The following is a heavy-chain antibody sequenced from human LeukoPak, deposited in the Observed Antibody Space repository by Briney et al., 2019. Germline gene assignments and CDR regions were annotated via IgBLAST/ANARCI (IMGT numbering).Heavy chain of an antibody. V-gene: IGHV3-23*01. CDR3: AKNRGANYYNYMDV. J-gene: IGHJ6*03. CDR1: GFTFSTYA. CDR2: IGGGGRDT. D-gene: IGHD4/OR15-4a*01. Sequence: GGSLRLSCAASGFTFSTYAMSWVRQAPGKGLEWLSTIGGGGRDTFYADSVEGRFTVSRDNSKNTLYLQMSSLRAEDTAVYFCAKNRGANYYNYMDVWGKGTTVTVSS.